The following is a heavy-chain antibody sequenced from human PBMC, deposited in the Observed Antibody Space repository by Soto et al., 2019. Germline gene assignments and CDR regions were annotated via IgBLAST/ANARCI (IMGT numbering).Heavy chain of an antibody. V-gene: IGHV6-1*01. CDR1: GDSVSSNSAA. CDR3: ARETPLGRGGAFDI. D-gene: IGHD7-27*01. J-gene: IGHJ3*02. Sequence: KQSQTLSLTCAISGDSVSSNSAAWNWIRQSPSRGLEWLGRTNYRSKWYNDYAVSVKSRITINPDTSKNQFSLQLNSVTPEDTAVYYCARETPLGRGGAFDIWGQGTMVTVSS. CDR2: TNYRSKWYN.